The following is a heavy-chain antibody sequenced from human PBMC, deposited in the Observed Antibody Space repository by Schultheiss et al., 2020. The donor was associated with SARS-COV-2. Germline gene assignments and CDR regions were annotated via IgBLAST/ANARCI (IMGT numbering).Heavy chain of an antibody. J-gene: IGHJ4*02. CDR3: ATLYRHYYDSSGYGTATD. V-gene: IGHV4-34*01. CDR1: GGSFSGYY. Sequence: SETLSLTCAVYGGSFSGYYWSWIRQPPGKGLEWIGYIYYSGSTYYNPSLKSRVTISVDKSKNQFSLKLNSVTAADTAMYYCATLYRHYYDSSGYGTATDWGQGTLVTVSS. CDR2: IYYSGST. D-gene: IGHD3-22*01.